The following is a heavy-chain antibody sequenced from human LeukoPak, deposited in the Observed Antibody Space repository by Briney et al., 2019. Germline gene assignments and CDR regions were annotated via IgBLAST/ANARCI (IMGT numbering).Heavy chain of an antibody. D-gene: IGHD6-19*01. CDR3: AKDRVRDNGWDIDY. CDR2: FSAAGT. V-gene: IGHV3-23*01. J-gene: IGHJ4*02. Sequence: PGGSLRLSCVGSGFTFRNYAMNWVRQAPGKGLEWDSGFSAAGTYYADSVKGRFTTSRDDSKHTIYLQMNSLTAEDTGVYYCAKDRVRDNGWDIDYWGQGTLVTVSS. CDR1: GFTFRNYA.